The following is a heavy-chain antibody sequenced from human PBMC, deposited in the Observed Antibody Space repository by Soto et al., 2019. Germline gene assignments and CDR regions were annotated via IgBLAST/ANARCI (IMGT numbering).Heavy chain of an antibody. Sequence: QVQLQESGPGLVRPSGTLSLTCDVSGVSISTSDYHWGWVRQPPRRGLEWIGSVSSTGSTYYNPYVSSLFALTVDTSRSQFSLNLKYVTAADTALYYCTSIEVMISGVRVAPSFDSWGQGRLVIVSS. D-gene: IGHD3-3*01. CDR2: VSSTGST. CDR3: TSIEVMISGVRVAPSFDS. V-gene: IGHV4-39*01. CDR1: GVSISTSDYH. J-gene: IGHJ4*02.